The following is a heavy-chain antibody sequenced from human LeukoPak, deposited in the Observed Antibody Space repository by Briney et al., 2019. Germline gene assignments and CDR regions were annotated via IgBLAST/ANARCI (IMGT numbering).Heavy chain of an antibody. Sequence: PSETLSLTCTVSGDSISRYYWSWIRQPPGKGLEWIGYIFYSGSTNYNPSLESRVTISVDTSKNQFSLKLSSVTAADTAVYYCARLTVGGWYGYWGQGTLVTVSS. CDR2: IFYSGST. CDR3: ARLTVGGWYGY. D-gene: IGHD6-19*01. CDR1: GDSISRYY. V-gene: IGHV4-59*01. J-gene: IGHJ4*02.